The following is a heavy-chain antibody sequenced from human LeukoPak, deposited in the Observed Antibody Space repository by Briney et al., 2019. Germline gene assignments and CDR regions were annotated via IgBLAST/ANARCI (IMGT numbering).Heavy chain of an antibody. J-gene: IGHJ5*02. CDR1: GYTFTGYY. Sequence: ASVKVSCKASGYTFTGYYMHWVRQAPGQGLEWMGWINPNSGGTNYAQKFQGRVTMTRDTSISTAYMELSSLRSEDTAVYYCAADLGYYYGSGSPWGQGTLVTVSS. CDR3: AADLGYYYGSGSP. CDR2: INPNSGGT. D-gene: IGHD3-10*01. V-gene: IGHV1-2*02.